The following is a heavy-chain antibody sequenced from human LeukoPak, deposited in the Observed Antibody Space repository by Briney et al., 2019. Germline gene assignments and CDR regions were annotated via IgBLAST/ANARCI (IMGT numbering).Heavy chain of an antibody. Sequence: GGSLRLSCAASGFTFSTFWVTWVRQAPGKGLEWVASIQSNGNEKYSSDSLKGRFTISRDNSKNTLYLQMNTVRPEDTAVFYCARGVTSWPQGPYHFDYWGQGILITVSS. D-gene: IGHD2-2*01. V-gene: IGHV3-30*02. CDR1: GFTFSTFW. CDR3: ARGVTSWPQGPYHFDY. CDR2: IQSNGNEK. J-gene: IGHJ4*02.